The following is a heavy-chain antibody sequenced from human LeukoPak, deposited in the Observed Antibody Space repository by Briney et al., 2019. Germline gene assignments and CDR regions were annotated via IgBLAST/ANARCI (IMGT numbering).Heavy chain of an antibody. J-gene: IGHJ4*02. V-gene: IGHV3-21*01. CDR1: GFTFSSYS. CDR2: ISSSSSYI. D-gene: IGHD3-22*01. Sequence: GGSLRLSCVASGFTFSSYSMTWVRQAPGKGLEWVSSISSSSSYIYYADSVKGRFTISRDNAKNSLYLQMNSLRAEDTAVYYCARGEYYYDSSGYYSFDYWGQGTLVTVSS. CDR3: ARGEYYYDSSGYYSFDY.